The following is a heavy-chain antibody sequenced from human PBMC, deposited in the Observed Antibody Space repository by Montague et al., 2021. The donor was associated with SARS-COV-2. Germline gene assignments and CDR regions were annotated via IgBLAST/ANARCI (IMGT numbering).Heavy chain of an antibody. CDR2: XXWDDDK. J-gene: IGHJ4*02. CDR1: GFSLSTSGMC. CDR3: ATTIYDYVWGTRVEFDY. V-gene: IGHV2-70*01. D-gene: IGHD3-16*01. Sequence: PALVKPTQTLTLTCTFSGFSLSTSGMCVSWIRQPPGKALEWLALXXWDDDKYYSTSLKTRLTISKDTSKNQVVLTMTNVDPVDTATYYCATTIYDYVWGTRVEFDYWGQGTLVTVSS.